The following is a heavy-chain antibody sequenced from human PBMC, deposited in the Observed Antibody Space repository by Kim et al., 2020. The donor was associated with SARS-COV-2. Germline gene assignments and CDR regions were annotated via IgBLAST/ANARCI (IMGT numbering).Heavy chain of an antibody. V-gene: IGHV4-31*03. J-gene: IGHJ6*02. CDR1: GGSISSGGYY. CDR2: IYYSGST. D-gene: IGHD3-3*01. CDR3: ARGSYTIFGVAHYYYYAMDV. Sequence: SETLSLTCTVSGGSISSGGYYWSWIRQHPGKGLEWIGYIYYSGSTYYNPSLKRRVTISVDTSKNQFSLKLSSVTAAATAVYYCARGSYTIFGVAHYYYYAMDVWGQGTPVTVSS.